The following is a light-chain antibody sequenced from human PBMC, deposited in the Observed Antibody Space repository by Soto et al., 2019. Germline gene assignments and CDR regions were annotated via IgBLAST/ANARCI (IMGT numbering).Light chain of an antibody. CDR1: QDITYY. CDR3: QQYDNVVT. J-gene: IGKJ4*01. Sequence: DIQMTQSPSSLSASVGDTVTITCQASQDITYYLNWYQQKQGKAPKLLLYDAANLESGVPPRFSGSGSGTDFTFTISSLQPEDIATYYCQQYDNVVTFGGGTQVEIK. CDR2: DAA. V-gene: IGKV1-33*01.